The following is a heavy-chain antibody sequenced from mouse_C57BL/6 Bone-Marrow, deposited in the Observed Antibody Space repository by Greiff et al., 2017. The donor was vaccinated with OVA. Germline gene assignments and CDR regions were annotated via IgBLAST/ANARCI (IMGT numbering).Heavy chain of an antibody. CDR1: GYSFTDYN. J-gene: IGHJ2*01. V-gene: IGHV1-39*01. D-gene: IGHD1-1*01. CDR2: INPNYGTT. Sequence: EVHLVESGPELVKPGASVKISCKASGYSFTDYNMNWVKQSNGKSLEWIGVINPNYGTTSYNQKFKGKATLTVDQSSSTAYMQLNSLTSEDSAVYYCARYYYGSSYFDYWGQGTTLTVSS. CDR3: ARYYYGSSYFDY.